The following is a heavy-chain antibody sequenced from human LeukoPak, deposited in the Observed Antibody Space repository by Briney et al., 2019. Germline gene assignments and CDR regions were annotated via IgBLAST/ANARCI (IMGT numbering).Heavy chain of an antibody. J-gene: IGHJ4*02. Sequence: PGGSLRLSCAASRFTFSTYAMSWVRLAPGKGLEWVSGISGSGGNTYYADSVKGRFAISRDSSTNTLYLQMNSLRAEDTAVYYCAKDMHLGCSGGTCYPWGYWGQGTLVTVSS. CDR3: AKDMHLGCSGGTCYPWGY. CDR1: RFTFSTYA. D-gene: IGHD2-15*01. V-gene: IGHV3-23*01. CDR2: ISGSGGNT.